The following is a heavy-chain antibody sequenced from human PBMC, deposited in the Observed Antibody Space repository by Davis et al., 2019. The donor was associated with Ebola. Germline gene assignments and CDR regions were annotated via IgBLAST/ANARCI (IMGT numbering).Heavy chain of an antibody. CDR3: ARPITMIVGDGMDV. Sequence: PGGSLRLSCAASGFTFSSYAMHWVRQAPGKGLEWVAVISYDGSNKYYADSVKGRFTISRDNSKNTLYLQMNSLRAEDTAVYYCARPITMIVGDGMDVWSQGTTVTVSS. CDR1: GFTFSSYA. CDR2: ISYDGSNK. V-gene: IGHV3-30-3*01. J-gene: IGHJ6*02. D-gene: IGHD3-22*01.